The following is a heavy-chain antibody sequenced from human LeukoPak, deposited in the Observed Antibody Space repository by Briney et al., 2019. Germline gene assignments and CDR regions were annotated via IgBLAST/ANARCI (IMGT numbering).Heavy chain of an antibody. Sequence: ASVKVSCKASGYTFSSYYMHWVRQAPGRGLEWMGWINPNSGDTHYAQKFRDRVTMTKDTSISTAYMELSRLSSDDTAVYYCARDLTGTAEDYWGQGTLVTVSS. CDR1: GYTFSSYY. D-gene: IGHD1-20*01. J-gene: IGHJ4*02. V-gene: IGHV1-2*02. CDR2: INPNSGDT. CDR3: ARDLTGTAEDY.